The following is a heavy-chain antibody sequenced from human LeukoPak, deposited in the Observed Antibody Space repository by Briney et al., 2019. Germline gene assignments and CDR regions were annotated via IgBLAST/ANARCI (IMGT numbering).Heavy chain of an antibody. D-gene: IGHD6-19*01. CDR2: IYSSEST. CDR1: GGSVSSYY. J-gene: IGHJ2*01. V-gene: IGHV4-4*09. CDR3: ARFHSGPSGWYVLWYFDL. Sequence: SETLSLTCTVSGGSVSSYYWSWIRQPPGQGLEWISYIYSSESTSYNPSLESRVTMSVDTSKNQFFLKLSSVTAADTAVYYCARFHSGPSGWYVLWYFDLWGRGTLVTVSS.